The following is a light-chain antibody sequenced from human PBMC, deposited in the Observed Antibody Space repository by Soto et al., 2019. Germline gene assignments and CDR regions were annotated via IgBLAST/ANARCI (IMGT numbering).Light chain of an antibody. J-gene: IGLJ1*01. Sequence: QSALTQPASVSGSPGQSITISCTGRSSDVGTHNYVSWYQQRPGNAPRLMTYDVTDRPSGVSNRFSGSKSGNTASLTISGLQAEDEGDYYCFSPTSSTSSGTRCVFGTGTKVTVL. CDR3: FSPTSSTSSGTRCV. CDR2: DVT. V-gene: IGLV2-14*01. CDR1: SSDVGTHNY.